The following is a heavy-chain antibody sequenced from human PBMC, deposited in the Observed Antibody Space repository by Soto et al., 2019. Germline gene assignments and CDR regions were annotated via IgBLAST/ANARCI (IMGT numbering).Heavy chain of an antibody. D-gene: IGHD3-10*01. J-gene: IGHJ6*02. Sequence: GGSLRLSCAASKFTFSNYIMNWVRQAPGKGLEWVSYISSSGSTIYYADSVKGRFTISRDNAENSLYLQMNSLRDEDTAVYYCARGGFGEQTYYYYGMDVWGQGTTVTVSS. CDR3: ARGGFGEQTYYYYGMDV. V-gene: IGHV3-48*02. CDR1: KFTFSNYI. CDR2: ISSSGSTI.